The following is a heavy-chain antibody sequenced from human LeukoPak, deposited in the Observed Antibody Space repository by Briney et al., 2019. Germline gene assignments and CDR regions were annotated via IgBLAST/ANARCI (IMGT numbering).Heavy chain of an antibody. D-gene: IGHD6-19*01. Sequence: PGGSLRLSCSASGFTFSTYAMHWVRQAPGKGQEYVSGVSNNGGYTYYADSVKGRFTISRDNSKNTLYLQMSSLRAEDTAVYYCARDGEGIAVAGTFDYWGQGTLVTVSS. CDR1: GFTFSTYA. V-gene: IGHV3-64D*06. CDR3: ARDGEGIAVAGTFDY. J-gene: IGHJ4*02. CDR2: VSNNGGYT.